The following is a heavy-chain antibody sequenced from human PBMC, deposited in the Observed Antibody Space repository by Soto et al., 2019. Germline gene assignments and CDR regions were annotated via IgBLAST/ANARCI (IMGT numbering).Heavy chain of an antibody. J-gene: IGHJ5*02. CDR3: AREGIGAAGNLSNWFDP. CDR1: GGSISGGGYY. V-gene: IGHV4-31*03. Sequence: QVQLQESGPGLVKPSQTLSLTCTVSGGSISGGGYYWSWIRQHPGKRLEWIGYIYYSGRTNYNPSLKCRVTISVDTSKNQFSLKLSSVTAADTAVYYCAREGIGAAGNLSNWFDPWGQGTLVTVSS. D-gene: IGHD6-13*01. CDR2: IYYSGRT.